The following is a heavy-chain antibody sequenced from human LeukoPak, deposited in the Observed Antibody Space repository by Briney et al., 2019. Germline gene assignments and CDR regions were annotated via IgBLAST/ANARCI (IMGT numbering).Heavy chain of an antibody. V-gene: IGHV4-59*01. D-gene: IGHD2-15*01. CDR2: IYYSGST. J-gene: IGHJ3*02. Sequence: PSKTLSLTCTVSGGSISSYYWSWIRQPPGKGLEWIGYIYYSGSTNYNPSLKSRVTISVDTSKNQFSLKLSSVTAADTAVYYCARYCSGSSCYSDAFDIWGQGTMVTVSS. CDR3: ARYCSGSSCYSDAFDI. CDR1: GGSISSYY.